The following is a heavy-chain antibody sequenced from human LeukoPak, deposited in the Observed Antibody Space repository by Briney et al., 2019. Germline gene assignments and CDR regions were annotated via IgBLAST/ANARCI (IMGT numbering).Heavy chain of an antibody. Sequence: GGSLRLSCIASGFTFSNYGMHWVRQAPGKGLEWVAVMWGEGSNKHYGDFVKGRFTISRDNSKNTLYLQMNSLRAEDTAVYYCARARGIDYWGQGTLVTVSS. D-gene: IGHD2/OR15-2a*01. J-gene: IGHJ4*02. V-gene: IGHV3-33*01. CDR1: GFTFSNYG. CDR3: ARARGIDY. CDR2: MWGEGSNK.